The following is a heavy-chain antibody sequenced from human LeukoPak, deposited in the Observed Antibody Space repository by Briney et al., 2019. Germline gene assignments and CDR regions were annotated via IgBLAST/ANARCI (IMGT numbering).Heavy chain of an antibody. V-gene: IGHV3-23*01. CDR2: ISGSGGST. Sequence: GGSLRLSCAASGFTFSSFAMSWVRQAPGKGLEWVSFISGSGGSTHYADSVKGRFTISRDNSKNTLYLQMNSLRADDTAVYYCAKGPKQQLVGSRGKYFDYWGQGTLVTVSS. J-gene: IGHJ4*02. CDR1: GFTFSSFA. D-gene: IGHD6-13*01. CDR3: AKGPKQQLVGSRGKYFDY.